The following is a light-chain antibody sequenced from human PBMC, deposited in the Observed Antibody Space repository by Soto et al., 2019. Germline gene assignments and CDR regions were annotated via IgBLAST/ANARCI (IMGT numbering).Light chain of an antibody. Sequence: DIQMTQSPSSLSASVGDTVTITCRASQSISLFLNWYQQKPGKAPKLLIYAASTLHGGVPSRFSGNGSGTDFTLTISSLQPEDFATYYCHQTDSSPETFGQGTKVEIK. CDR2: AAS. J-gene: IGKJ1*01. CDR3: HQTDSSPET. V-gene: IGKV1-39*01. CDR1: QSISLF.